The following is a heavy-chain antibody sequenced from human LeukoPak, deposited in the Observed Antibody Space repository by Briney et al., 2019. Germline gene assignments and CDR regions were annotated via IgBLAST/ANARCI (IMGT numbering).Heavy chain of an antibody. CDR2: INSGSGGIS. D-gene: IGHD3-10*01. Sequence: GGSLRLSCTASGFTFSRYAMSWVRQPPGKGVEWVSSINSGSGGISYYAVSVEGRFTISRDNSKNTLYLQMNSLRREDTALYYCAKKGESLDYYAMDVWGQGTTVTVSS. V-gene: IGHV3-23*01. CDR1: GFTFSRYA. CDR3: AKKGESLDYYAMDV. J-gene: IGHJ6*02.